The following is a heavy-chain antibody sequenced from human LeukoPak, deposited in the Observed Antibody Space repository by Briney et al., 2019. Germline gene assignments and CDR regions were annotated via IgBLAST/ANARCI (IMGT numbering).Heavy chain of an antibody. D-gene: IGHD2-2*01. CDR1: GYTFTSYD. CDR3: ARGPIFRQVPAAYDYYYYYMDV. J-gene: IGHJ6*03. Sequence: ASVKVSCKASGYTFTSYDISWVRQATGQGLEWMGWMNPNSGNTGYAQKFQGRVTITRNTSISTAYMELSSLRSEDTAVYYCARGPIFRQVPAAYDYYYYYMDVWGKGTTVTVSS. V-gene: IGHV1-8*03. CDR2: MNPNSGNT.